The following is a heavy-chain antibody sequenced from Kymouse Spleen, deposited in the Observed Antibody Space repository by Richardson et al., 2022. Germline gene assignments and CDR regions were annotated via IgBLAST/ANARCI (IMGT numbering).Heavy chain of an antibody. CDR3: AKDHYGSGSYGDYYYYYGMDV. Sequence: QVQLVESGGGVVQPGRSLRLSCAASGFTFSSYGMHWVRQAPGKGLEWVAVISYDGSNKYYADSVKGRFTISRDNSKNTLYLQMNSLRAEDTAVYYCAKDHYGSGSYGDYYYYYGMDVWGQGTTVTVSS. J-gene: IGHJ6*02. V-gene: IGHV3-30*18. CDR1: GFTFSSYG. CDR2: ISYDGSNK. D-gene: IGHD3-10*01.